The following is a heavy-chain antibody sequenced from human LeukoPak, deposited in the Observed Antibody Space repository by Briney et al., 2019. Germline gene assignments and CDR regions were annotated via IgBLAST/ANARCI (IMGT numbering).Heavy chain of an antibody. CDR3: ARGIQLWLLYYYYMDV. CDR2: IIPIFGTA. CDR1: GGTFSSYA. J-gene: IGHJ6*03. Sequence: SVKVSCKASGGTFSSYAISWVRQAPGQGLEWMGGIIPIFGTANYAQKFQGRVTITADKSTSTAYMELSSLRSEDTAVYYCARGIQLWLLYYYYMDVWGKGTTVTVSS. V-gene: IGHV1-69*06. D-gene: IGHD5-18*01.